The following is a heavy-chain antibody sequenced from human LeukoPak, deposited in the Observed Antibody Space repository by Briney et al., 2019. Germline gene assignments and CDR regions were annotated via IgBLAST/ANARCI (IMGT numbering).Heavy chain of an antibody. J-gene: IGHJ6*02. CDR2: IYSGGST. Sequence: GGSLRLSCAAFGFTVSSNYMSWVRQAPGKGLEWVSVIYSGGSTYYADSVKGRFTISRDNSKNTLYLQMNSLRAEDTAVYYCARDRVYYDSSGYYSHHYYGMDVWGQGTTVTVSS. V-gene: IGHV3-66*01. CDR3: ARDRVYYDSSGYYSHHYYGMDV. D-gene: IGHD3-22*01. CDR1: GFTVSSNY.